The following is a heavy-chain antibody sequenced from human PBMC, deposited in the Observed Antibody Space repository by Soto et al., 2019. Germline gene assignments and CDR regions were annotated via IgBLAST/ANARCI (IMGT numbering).Heavy chain of an antibody. D-gene: IGHD6-13*01. CDR3: AKIQYSSSWYYYGMDV. CDR2: ISYDGSNK. J-gene: IGHJ6*02. V-gene: IGHV3-30*18. CDR1: GRTFSSYS. Sequence: PGGSRRLSCAASGRTFSSYSMNWVRQDPGKGLEWVAVISYDGSNKYYADSVKGRFTISRDNSKNTLYLQMNSLRAEDTAVYYCAKIQYSSSWYYYGMDVWGQGTTVTVSS.